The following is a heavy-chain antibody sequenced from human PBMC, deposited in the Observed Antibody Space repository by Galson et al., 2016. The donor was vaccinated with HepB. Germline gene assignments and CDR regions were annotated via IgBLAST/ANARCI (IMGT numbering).Heavy chain of an antibody. CDR1: GFTFSSYA. V-gene: IGHV3-23*01. J-gene: IGHJ3*02. D-gene: IGHD3-16*01. CDR3: ATDVRGGASDI. Sequence: SLRLSCAASGFTFSSYAMSWVRQAPGKGLEWVSAISGSGGSTYYADSVKGRFTISRDNAQNSLYLQMRSLRAEDTAVYYCATDVRGGASDIWGQGTMVTVSS. CDR2: ISGSGGST.